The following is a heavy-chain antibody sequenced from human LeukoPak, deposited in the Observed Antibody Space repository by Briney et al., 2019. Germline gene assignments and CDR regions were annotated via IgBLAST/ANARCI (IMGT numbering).Heavy chain of an antibody. J-gene: IGHJ4*02. D-gene: IGHD4-17*01. CDR3: ARVPWESPITVTKYYLDY. CDR1: GYTFTGYY. V-gene: IGHV1-2*02. CDR2: INPNSGGT. Sequence: ASVKVSCKASGYTFTGYYMHWVRQAPGQGLEWMGWINPNSGGTNYAQKLQGRVTMTRDTSISTAYMELSRLRSDDTAVYYCARVPWESPITVTKYYLDYWGQGTLVTVSS.